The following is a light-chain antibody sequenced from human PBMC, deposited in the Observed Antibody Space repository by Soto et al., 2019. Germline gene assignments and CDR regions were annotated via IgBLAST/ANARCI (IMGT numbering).Light chain of an antibody. CDR2: KAS. CDR3: QQYYSYPWT. J-gene: IGKJ1*01. CDR1: QSVSGW. V-gene: IGKV1-5*03. Sequence: DIQMTQSPSTLSASVGDRVTITCRASQSVSGWLAWYQQKPGKAPKGLIYKASTLESGAPSRFSGSGSGTEFTLTISSLQPDDFATYYCQQYYSYPWTFGQGTKVDIK.